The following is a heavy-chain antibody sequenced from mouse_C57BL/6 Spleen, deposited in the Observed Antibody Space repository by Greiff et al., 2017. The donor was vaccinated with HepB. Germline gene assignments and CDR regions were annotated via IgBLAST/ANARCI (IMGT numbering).Heavy chain of an antibody. Sequence: QVQLKESGAELVKPGASVKMSCKASGYTFTSYWITWVKQRPGQGLEWIGDIYPGSGSTNYNEKFKSKATLTVDTSSSTAYMQLSSLTSEDSAVYYCARSGHYYGSSYPVDYWGQGTTLTVSS. J-gene: IGHJ2*01. CDR2: IYPGSGST. V-gene: IGHV1-55*01. CDR1: GYTFTSYW. D-gene: IGHD1-1*01. CDR3: ARSGHYYGSSYPVDY.